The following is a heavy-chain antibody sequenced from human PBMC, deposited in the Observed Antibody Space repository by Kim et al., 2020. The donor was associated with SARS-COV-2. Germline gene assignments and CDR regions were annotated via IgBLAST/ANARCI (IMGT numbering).Heavy chain of an antibody. CDR2: ISSSSSYI. Sequence: GGSLRLSCAASGFTFSSYSMNWVRQAPGKGLEWVSSISSSSSYIYYADSVKGRFTISRDNAKNSLYLQMNSLRAEDTAVYYCARLEREMATIKCWGQGTLVTVSS. V-gene: IGHV3-21*01. J-gene: IGHJ4*02. D-gene: IGHD5-12*01. CDR1: GFTFSSYS. CDR3: ARLEREMATIKC.